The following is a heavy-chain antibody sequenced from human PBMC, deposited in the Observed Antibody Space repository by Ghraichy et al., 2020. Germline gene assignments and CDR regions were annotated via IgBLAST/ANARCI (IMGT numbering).Heavy chain of an antibody. J-gene: IGHJ6*03. CDR3: ARGSRYGKTYYYYYYMDV. Sequence: SQTLLTCTVSGGSISSYYWSWIRQPPGKGLEWIGYIYYSGSTNYNPSLKSRVTISVDTSKNQFSLKLSSVTAADTAVYYCARGSRYGKTYYYYYYMDVWGKGTTVTVSS. CDR1: GGSISSYY. CDR2: IYYSGST. D-gene: IGHD6-13*01. V-gene: IGHV4-59*01.